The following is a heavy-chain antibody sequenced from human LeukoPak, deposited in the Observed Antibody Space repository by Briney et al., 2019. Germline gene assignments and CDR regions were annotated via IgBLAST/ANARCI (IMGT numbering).Heavy chain of an antibody. V-gene: IGHV3-30*03. D-gene: IGHD5-12*01. CDR3: ARVALRGGAFDI. Sequence: PGGSLRLSCAASGFTFSSYGMHWVRQAPGKGLEWVAVISYDGSNKYYADSVKGRFTISRDNSKNTLYLQMNSLRAEDTAVYYCARVALRGGAFDIWGQGTMVTVSS. CDR2: ISYDGSNK. J-gene: IGHJ3*02. CDR1: GFTFSSYG.